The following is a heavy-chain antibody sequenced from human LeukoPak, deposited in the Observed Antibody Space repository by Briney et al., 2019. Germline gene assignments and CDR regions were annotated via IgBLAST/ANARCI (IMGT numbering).Heavy chain of an antibody. J-gene: IGHJ4*02. CDR2: IYHSGST. CDR3: ARDGDFWSGEARARFDY. Sequence: SETLSLTCTVSGYSISSGYYWGWIRQPPGKGLEWIGSIYHSGSTYYNPSLKSRVTISVDTSKNQFSLKLSSVTAADTAVYYCARDGDFWSGEARARFDYWGQGTLVTVSS. D-gene: IGHD3-3*01. V-gene: IGHV4-38-2*02. CDR1: GYSISSGYY.